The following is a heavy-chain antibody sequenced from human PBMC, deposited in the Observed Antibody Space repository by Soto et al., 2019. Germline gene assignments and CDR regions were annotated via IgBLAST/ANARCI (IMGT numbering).Heavy chain of an antibody. D-gene: IGHD1-26*01. CDR2: ISGSGGST. CDR3: AKGERYSGSRQQKNSYFDY. V-gene: IGHV3-23*01. J-gene: IGHJ4*02. CDR1: GFTFSNYA. Sequence: GGSLRLSCAASGFTFSNYAMSWVRQAPGKGLEWVSAISGSGGSTYYADSVKGRFTISRDNSKNTLYLQMNSLRAEDTAVYYCAKGERYSGSRQQKNSYFDYWGQGTLVTVSS.